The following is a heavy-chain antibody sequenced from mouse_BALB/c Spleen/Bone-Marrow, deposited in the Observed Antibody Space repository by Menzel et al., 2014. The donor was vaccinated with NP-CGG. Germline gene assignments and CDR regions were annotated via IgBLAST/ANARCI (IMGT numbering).Heavy chain of an antibody. V-gene: IGHV5-6-3*01. CDR1: GFTFSSYG. CDR2: INNNDGNT. J-gene: IGHJ2*01. D-gene: IGHD1-1*01. CDR3: ARDNYGSRFDY. Sequence: EVKLQESGGGLVQPGGSLKLSCAASGFTFSSYGMSWVRRTPDKRLELVATINNNDGNTYYPDSVKGRFTISRDNAKNTLYLQMSSLKSEDTAMYYCARDNYGSRFDYWGQGTTLTVSS.